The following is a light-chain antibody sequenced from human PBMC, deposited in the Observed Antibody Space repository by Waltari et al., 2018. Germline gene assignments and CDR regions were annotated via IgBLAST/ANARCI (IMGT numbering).Light chain of an antibody. V-gene: IGKV1-9*01. J-gene: IGKJ2*01. CDR2: SAS. CDR1: QDIKKF. Sequence: IQLTQSPFSLPASIGDRVDITCRASQDIKKFLAWYQQKPGKAPKLLISSASTLRNEVPSRFSGSGSGTDFTLTINSLQPEDFTTYYCQQLYTSPYSFGQGTKVEVK. CDR3: QQLYTSPYS.